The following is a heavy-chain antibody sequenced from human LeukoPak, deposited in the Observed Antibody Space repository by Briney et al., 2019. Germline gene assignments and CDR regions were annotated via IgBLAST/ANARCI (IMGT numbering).Heavy chain of an antibody. V-gene: IGHV1-2*02. CDR2: IKPNSGGT. CDR3: SREDD. CDR1: GYTLTGYC. J-gene: IGHJ4*02. Sequence: SVKVSCKASGYTLTGYCLHWVRQAPGQGLEWVGWIKPNSGGTTYAKKFQGRVTMTRDTSISTVYMHLSRLTSDDTAVYYCSREDDWGQGTQVTVSS.